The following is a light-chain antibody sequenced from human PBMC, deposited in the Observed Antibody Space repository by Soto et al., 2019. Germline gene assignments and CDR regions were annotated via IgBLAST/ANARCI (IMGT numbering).Light chain of an antibody. CDR3: QQYDNWPPLT. CDR1: QSVSPN. CDR2: GAS. V-gene: IGKV3-15*01. Sequence: EIVILQSPATLSVSPGASATLSCRASQSVSPNLAWYPQQPGQPPRLLIYGASTRGTGVPARFSGSGSGTDFTLTIRSLQSEDLAVYYCQQYDNWPPLTVGQGTRLAIK. J-gene: IGKJ5*01.